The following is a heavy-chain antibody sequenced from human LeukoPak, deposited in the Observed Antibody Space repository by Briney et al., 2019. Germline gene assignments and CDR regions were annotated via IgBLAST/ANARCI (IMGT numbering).Heavy chain of an antibody. CDR2: IYYSGST. J-gene: IGHJ6*02. V-gene: IGHV4-59*08. CDR3: ARQPDTYYYYYGLDV. CDR1: GDSINNYY. Sequence: SETLPLTCTVSGDSINNYYWNWIRQPPGKGLEWIGYIYYSGSTNYNPSLKSRVTISVDKSKNQSSLKLSSVTAADTAVYYCARQPDTYYYYYGLDVWGQGTTVTVSS.